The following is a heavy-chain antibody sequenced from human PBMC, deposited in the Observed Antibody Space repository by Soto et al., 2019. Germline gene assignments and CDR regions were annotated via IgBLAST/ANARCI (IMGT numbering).Heavy chain of an antibody. CDR1: GGTFSSYA. D-gene: IGHD3-16*01. J-gene: IGHJ5*01. V-gene: IGHV1-69*01. CDR3: ARGREGAENWFDS. CDR2: IIPIFGTA. Sequence: QVQLVQSGAEVKKPGSSVKVSCKASGGTFSSYAISWVRQAPGQGLEWMGGIIPIFGTANYAQKFQGRVTITADESTSTAYMELVSLRSEGKAVYYCARGREGAENWFDSWGQGTLVTVSS.